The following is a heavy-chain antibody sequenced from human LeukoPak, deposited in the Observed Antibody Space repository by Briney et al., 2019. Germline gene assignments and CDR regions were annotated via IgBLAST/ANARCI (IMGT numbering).Heavy chain of an antibody. V-gene: IGHV4-59*01. CDR3: ARDPHTRHFDL. CDR1: GGSISSYY. D-gene: IGHD3-3*01. Sequence: PSETLSLTCTVSGGSISSYYWSWIRQPPGKGLEWIGYIYYSGSTDYNPSLKSRVTISVDTSKNQLSLKLSSVTAADTAVYYCARDPHTRHFDLWGRGTLVIVSS. J-gene: IGHJ2*01. CDR2: IYYSGST.